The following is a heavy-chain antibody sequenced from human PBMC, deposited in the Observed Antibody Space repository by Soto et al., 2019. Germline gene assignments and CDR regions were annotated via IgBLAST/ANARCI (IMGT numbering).Heavy chain of an antibody. J-gene: IGHJ5*02. V-gene: IGHV4-31*03. CDR3: ARWWSGSRQGFDP. D-gene: IGHD3-3*01. CDR1: GGSISSGDYY. CDR2: IYYSGST. Sequence: QVQLQESGPGLVKPSQTLSLTCTVSGGSISSGDYYWSWIRQHPGKGLEWIGYIYYSGSTYYNPSXTXRXPISGDTSTTQFSLKLSSVTAADAAGYYCARWWSGSRQGFDPWGQGTRVTVSS.